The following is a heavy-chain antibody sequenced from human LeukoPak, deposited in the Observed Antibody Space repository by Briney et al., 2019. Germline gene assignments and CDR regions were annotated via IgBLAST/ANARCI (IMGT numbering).Heavy chain of an antibody. D-gene: IGHD6-19*01. CDR3: ARVAEPLTFGWLGYNWFDP. CDR1: GGSISSYY. J-gene: IGHJ5*02. V-gene: IGHV4-4*07. Sequence: SETLSLTCTVSGGSISSYYWSWIRQPAGKGLEWTGRIYTSGSTNYNPSLKSRVTMSVDTSKNQFSLKLSSVTAADTAVYYCARVAEPLTFGWLGYNWFDPWGQGTLVTVSS. CDR2: IYTSGST.